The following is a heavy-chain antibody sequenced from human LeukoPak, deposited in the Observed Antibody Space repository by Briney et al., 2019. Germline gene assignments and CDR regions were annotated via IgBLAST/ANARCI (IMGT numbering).Heavy chain of an antibody. D-gene: IGHD4-23*01. CDR1: GYTFTSYY. CDR2: INPSGGST. Sequence: GASVKVSCKASGYTFTSYYMHWVRQAPGQGLEWMGIINPSGGSTSYAQKFQGRVTMTRDTSTSTVYMELSSLRSEDTAVYYCARDNIRTRSIGNSVYYYYGMDVWGQGTTVTVSS. J-gene: IGHJ6*02. CDR3: ARDNIRTRSIGNSVYYYYGMDV. V-gene: IGHV1-46*01.